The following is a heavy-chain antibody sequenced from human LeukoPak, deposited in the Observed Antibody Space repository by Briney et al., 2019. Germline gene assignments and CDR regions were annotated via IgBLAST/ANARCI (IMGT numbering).Heavy chain of an antibody. CDR2: IYYTGST. J-gene: IGHJ6*03. CDR1: GGSVSSSSYY. Sequence: SETLSLTCTVSGGSVSSSSYYWGWIRQPPGKGLEWIGSIYYTGSTYYNPSLNSRVTISVDTSKNQFSLKLSSVTAADTAVYYCASTSAYYYYMDVWGKGTTVTVS. CDR3: ASTSAYYYYMDV. V-gene: IGHV4-39*07.